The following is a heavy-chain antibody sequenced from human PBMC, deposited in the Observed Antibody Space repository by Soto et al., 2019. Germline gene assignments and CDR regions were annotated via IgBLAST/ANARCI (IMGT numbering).Heavy chain of an antibody. CDR2: FNTYNGNT. Sequence: QVQLVQSGAEVKKPGASVKVSCKASGYTFSSYGITWVRQAPGQRLEWMGWFNTYNGNTNYAQKFQGRVTMTTDTSTSTAYMELRSLRSDDTAVYYCARERGGYSYGDYWGQGALVTVSP. CDR3: ARERGGYSYGDY. CDR1: GYTFSSYG. V-gene: IGHV1-18*01. J-gene: IGHJ4*02. D-gene: IGHD5-18*01.